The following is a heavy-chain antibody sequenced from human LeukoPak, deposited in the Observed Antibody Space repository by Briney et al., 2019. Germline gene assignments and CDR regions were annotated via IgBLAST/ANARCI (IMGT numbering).Heavy chain of an antibody. J-gene: IGHJ3*02. D-gene: IGHD2-15*01. V-gene: IGHV1-46*01. CDR2: INPSGGST. Sequence: GASVKVSCKASGYTFTSYYMHWVRQAPGQGLEWMGIINPSGGSTSYAQKFQGRVTMTRDMSTSTVYMELSSLRSEDTAVYYYARVGYPGAFDIWGQGTMVTVSS. CDR3: ARVGYPGAFDI. CDR1: GYTFTSYY.